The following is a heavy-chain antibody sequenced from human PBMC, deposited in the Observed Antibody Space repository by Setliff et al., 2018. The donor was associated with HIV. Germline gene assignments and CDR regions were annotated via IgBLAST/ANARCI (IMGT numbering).Heavy chain of an antibody. CDR1: GGSVSGHY. J-gene: IGHJ5*01. Sequence: PSETLSLTCTVSGGSVSGHYWSWVRQSPEKGLEWIAYIYNSATTNYNPSLKSRLTIPVDTSKNHVSLRLNSVTAADTAVYYCARQGSWLDSWGQGTLVTVSS. CDR2: IYNSATT. V-gene: IGHV4-59*08. D-gene: IGHD2-15*01. CDR3: ARQGSWLDS.